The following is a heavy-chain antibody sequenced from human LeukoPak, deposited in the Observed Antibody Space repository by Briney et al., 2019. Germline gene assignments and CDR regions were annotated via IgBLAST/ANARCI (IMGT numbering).Heavy chain of an antibody. CDR1: GFIVSSNH. J-gene: IGHJ4*02. V-gene: IGHV3-66*01. CDR3: ARDVYGDGYNSFDY. D-gene: IGHD5-24*01. Sequence: GGSLRLSCAVSGFIVSSNHMNWVRQAPGKGLEWVSVIYSGGYSGGGPLYADSVKGRFTTSSDSSKNTLFLQMNSLRAEDTAVYYCARDVYGDGYNSFDYWGQGTLVTVSS. CDR2: IYSGGYSGGGP.